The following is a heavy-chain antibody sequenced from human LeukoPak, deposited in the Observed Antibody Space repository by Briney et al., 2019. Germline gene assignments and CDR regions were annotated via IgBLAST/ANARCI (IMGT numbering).Heavy chain of an antibody. D-gene: IGHD5-12*01. CDR1: GFTFSDYY. Sequence: PGGSLRLSCAASGFTFSDYYMTWIRQAPGKGLEWVSYIGSSGSTIYYVDSVRGRFTISRDNSRNTLYVEMNSLRAEDTAIYYCAKNTPRGYDLDSWGQGALVTVSS. V-gene: IGHV3-11*04. CDR2: IGSSGSTI. J-gene: IGHJ5*01. CDR3: AKNTPRGYDLDS.